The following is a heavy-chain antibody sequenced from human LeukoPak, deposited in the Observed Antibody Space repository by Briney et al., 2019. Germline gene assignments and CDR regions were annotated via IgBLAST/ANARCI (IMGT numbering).Heavy chain of an antibody. CDR1: GFTFSSYG. J-gene: IGHJ2*01. CDR2: ISGSGGST. V-gene: IGHV3-23*01. D-gene: IGHD5-24*01. Sequence: GGSLRLSCAASGFTFSSYGMSWVRQAPGKGLEWVSAISGSGGSTYNADSVKGRFTISRDNSKNTLYLQMNSLRTDDTAVYYCAKERDTIPNWHFDLWGRGTLVTVSS. CDR3: AKERDTIPNWHFDL.